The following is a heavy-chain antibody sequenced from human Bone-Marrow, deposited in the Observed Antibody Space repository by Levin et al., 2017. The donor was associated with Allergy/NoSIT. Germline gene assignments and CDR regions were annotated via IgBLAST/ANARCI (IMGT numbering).Heavy chain of an antibody. CDR2: IKSKTDGGTT. CDR3: TTDSSGDQDFDY. D-gene: IGHD3-22*01. J-gene: IGHJ4*02. CDR1: GFTFSNAW. Sequence: GGSLRLSCAASGFTFSNAWMSWVRQAPGKGLEWVGRIKSKTDGGTTDYAAPVKGRFTISRDDSKNTLYLQMNSLKTEDTAVYYCTTDSSGDQDFDYWGQGTLVTVSS. V-gene: IGHV3-15*01.